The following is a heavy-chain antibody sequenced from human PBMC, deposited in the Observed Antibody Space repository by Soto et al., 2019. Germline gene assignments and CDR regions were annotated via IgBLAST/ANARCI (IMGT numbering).Heavy chain of an antibody. Sequence: ASVKVSCKASGYTFTGYYMHWVRQAPGQGLEWMGWINPNSGGTNYAQKFQGWVTMTRDTSISTAYMELSRLRSDDTAVYYCARVDTDMAPDAFDIWGQGTMVTVSS. V-gene: IGHV1-2*04. D-gene: IGHD5-18*01. J-gene: IGHJ3*02. CDR1: GYTFTGYY. CDR3: ARVDTDMAPDAFDI. CDR2: INPNSGGT.